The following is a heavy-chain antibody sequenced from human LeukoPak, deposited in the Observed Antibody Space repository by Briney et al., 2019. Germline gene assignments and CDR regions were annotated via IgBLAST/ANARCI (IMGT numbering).Heavy chain of an antibody. Sequence: ASVKVSCKASGYTFTGYYMHWVRQAPGQGLEWMGWINPNSGGTNYAQKFQGRVTMTRDTSISTAYMELSRLRSDDTAVYYCARLLWFGEAIDYWGQGTLVTVSS. J-gene: IGHJ4*02. D-gene: IGHD3-10*01. CDR1: GYTFTGYY. CDR3: ARLLWFGEAIDY. V-gene: IGHV1-2*02. CDR2: INPNSGGT.